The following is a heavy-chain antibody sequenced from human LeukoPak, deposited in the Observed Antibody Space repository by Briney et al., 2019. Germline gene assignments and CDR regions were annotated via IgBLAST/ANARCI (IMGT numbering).Heavy chain of an antibody. D-gene: IGHD5-24*01. Sequence: GGSLRLSCAASEFIFRNYWMIWVRQAQGKGLEWVANIKHDGTETNYVDSVKGRFTISRDNAKKSLYLQMNSLRAEDSAEYYCATDRDGYRKNWYRFHYWGQGTRVAVSS. CDR2: IKHDGTET. CDR3: ATDRDGYRKNWYRFHY. J-gene: IGHJ4*02. CDR1: EFIFRNYW. V-gene: IGHV3-7*04.